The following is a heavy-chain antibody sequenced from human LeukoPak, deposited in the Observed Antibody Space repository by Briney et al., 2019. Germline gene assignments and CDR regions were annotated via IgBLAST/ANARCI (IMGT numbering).Heavy chain of an antibody. J-gene: IGHJ5*02. V-gene: IGHV3-23*01. Sequence: PGGSLRLSCAAFGFTFSNYAMSWVRQAPGKGLEWVSIISDSGDNTYCADSVKGRFAISRDSSENTLYLQMDSLGAEDTAIYYCAKDHDSTSWGQGTLVTVSS. CDR3: AKDHDSTS. CDR1: GFTFSNYA. D-gene: IGHD3-22*01. CDR2: ISDSGDNT.